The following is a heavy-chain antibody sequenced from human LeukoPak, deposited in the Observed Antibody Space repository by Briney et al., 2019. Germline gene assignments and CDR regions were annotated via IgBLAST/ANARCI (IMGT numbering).Heavy chain of an antibody. CDR3: AKCPGAGTPQVSYYFDY. D-gene: IGHD1-1*01. CDR2: ISYDGSNK. V-gene: IGHV3-30*18. J-gene: IGHJ4*02. Sequence: GRSLRLSCAASGFTFSSYGMHWVRQAPGKGLEWVAVISYDGSNKYYADSVKGRFTISRDNSKNTLYLQMNSLRAEDTAVYYCAKCPGAGTPQVSYYFDYWGQGTLVTVSS. CDR1: GFTFSSYG.